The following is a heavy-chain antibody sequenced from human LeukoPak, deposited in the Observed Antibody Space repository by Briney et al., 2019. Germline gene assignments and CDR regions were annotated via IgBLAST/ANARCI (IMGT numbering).Heavy chain of an antibody. Sequence: GGSLRLSCAASRFTFSSYWMSWVRQAPGKGLEWVANIKRDGSEKYYVDSVKGRFTISRDNAKNSLYLQMNSLRAEDTAVYYCARERGRGRDSPWFDYWGQGTLVTVSS. CDR3: ARERGRGRDSPWFDY. CDR1: RFTFSSYW. CDR2: IKRDGSEK. V-gene: IGHV3-7*03. J-gene: IGHJ4*02. D-gene: IGHD3-16*01.